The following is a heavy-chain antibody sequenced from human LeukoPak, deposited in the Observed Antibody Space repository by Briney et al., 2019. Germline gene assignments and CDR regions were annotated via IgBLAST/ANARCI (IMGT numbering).Heavy chain of an antibody. CDR2: ISGSGGST. J-gene: IGHJ4*02. Sequence: GGSLRLSCAASGFTFSSYAMSWVRQAPGKRLDWVSAISGSGGSTHFADSVKGRFTISRDNSKNTLYLQMNSLRAEDTAVYYCARAPWFGESRFDYWGQGTLVTVPS. CDR3: ARAPWFGESRFDY. V-gene: IGHV3-23*01. CDR1: GFTFSSYA. D-gene: IGHD3-10*01.